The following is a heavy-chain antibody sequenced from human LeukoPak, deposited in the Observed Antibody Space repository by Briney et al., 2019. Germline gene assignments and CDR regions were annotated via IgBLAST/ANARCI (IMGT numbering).Heavy chain of an antibody. CDR3: ARAYGSGSYFHFDY. CDR1: GFTVSSNY. CDR2: ISYDGSNK. J-gene: IGHJ4*02. D-gene: IGHD3-10*01. Sequence: GSLRLSCAASGFTVSSNYMSWVRQAPGKGLEWVAVISYDGSNKYYADSVKGRFTISRDNSKNTLYLQMNSLRAEDTAVYYCARAYGSGSYFHFDYWGQGTLVTVSS. V-gene: IGHV3-30-3*01.